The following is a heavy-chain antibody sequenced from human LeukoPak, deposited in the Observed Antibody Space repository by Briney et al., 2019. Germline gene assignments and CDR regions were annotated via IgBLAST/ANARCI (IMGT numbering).Heavy chain of an antibody. D-gene: IGHD6-19*01. Sequence: GASVKVSCKASGYTFTSYYMHWVRQAPGQGLEWMGWINPNSGGTNYAQKFQGRVTMTRDTSISTAYMELSRLRSDDTAVYYCARGSIAVAGTLYSPGVAFDIWGQGTMVTVSS. CDR2: INPNSGGT. V-gene: IGHV1-2*02. CDR1: GYTFTSYY. J-gene: IGHJ3*02. CDR3: ARGSIAVAGTLYSPGVAFDI.